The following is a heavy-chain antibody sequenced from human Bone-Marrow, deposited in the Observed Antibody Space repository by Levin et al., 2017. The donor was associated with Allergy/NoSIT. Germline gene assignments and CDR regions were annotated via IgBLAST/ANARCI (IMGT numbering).Heavy chain of an antibody. V-gene: IGHV3-66*01. CDR2: IYSGGSA. Sequence: GGSLRLSCAASEFIVRSNYMSWVRQAPGKGLDWVSVIYSGGSAYYADSVKGRFTISRDNSKNKLYLQMNSLRAEDTAVYYCVARSNGMDVWCQGTTVTVSS. CDR3: VARSNGMDV. D-gene: IGHD5-12*01. J-gene: IGHJ6*02. CDR1: EFIVRSNY.